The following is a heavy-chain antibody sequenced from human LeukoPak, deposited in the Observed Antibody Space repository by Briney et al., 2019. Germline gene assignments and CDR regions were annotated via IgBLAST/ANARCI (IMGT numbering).Heavy chain of an antibody. CDR2: IIPILDIA. V-gene: IGHV1-69*04. CDR3: AKAGQQGPYTSYYDLDV. J-gene: IGHJ6*02. D-gene: IGHD6-13*01. CDR1: GGTLNSYA. Sequence: SVKVSCKASGGTLNSYAFSWVRQAPGQGREWMGRIIPILDIANYAQKFQGRVTITADKSTSTAYMELSSLRSEDTAVYYCAKAGQQGPYTSYYDLDVWGQGTTVTVSS.